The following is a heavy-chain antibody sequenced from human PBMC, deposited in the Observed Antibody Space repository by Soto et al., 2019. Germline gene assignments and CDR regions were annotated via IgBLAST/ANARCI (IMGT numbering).Heavy chain of an antibody. Sequence: NPSETLSLTCPVSGCSITSGPYYRSWIRQPPGKGLEFIGNIYYTGRTNYHPSLKSRLAMSVDTSKNQFALRLTSVTAADTAVYWCARDLGGPRDYWGQGTLVTAPQ. CDR3: ARDLGGPRDY. V-gene: IGHV4-61*01. CDR1: GCSITSGPYY. CDR2: IYYTGRT. J-gene: IGHJ4*02.